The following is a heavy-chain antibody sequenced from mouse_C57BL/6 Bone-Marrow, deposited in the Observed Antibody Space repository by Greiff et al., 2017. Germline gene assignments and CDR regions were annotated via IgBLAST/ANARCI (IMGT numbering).Heavy chain of an antibody. D-gene: IGHD1-1*01. CDR1: GYTFTDYE. CDR2: IDPDTGGT. CDR3: TRSYYGSSYAMDY. J-gene: IGHJ4*01. Sequence: VQLQQSGAELVRPGASVTLSCKASGYTFTDYEMHWVKQTPVHGLEWIGAIDPDTGGTAYNQKFKGKAILTADKSSSTAYMKLRSLTSEATAVYYCTRSYYGSSYAMDYWCQGNSVTVSS. V-gene: IGHV1-15*01.